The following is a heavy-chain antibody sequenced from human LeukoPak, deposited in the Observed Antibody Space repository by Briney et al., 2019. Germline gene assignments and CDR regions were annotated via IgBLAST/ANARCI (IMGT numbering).Heavy chain of an antibody. Sequence: ASVKVSCKASGYTFTSYGISWVRQAPGQGLEWMGWISAYKGNTNYAQKLQGRVTMTTDTSTSTAYMELRSLRSDDTAVYYRARVVVAATADAFDIWGQGTMVTVSS. CDR3: ARVVVAATADAFDI. J-gene: IGHJ3*02. CDR1: GYTFTSYG. V-gene: IGHV1-18*01. D-gene: IGHD2-15*01. CDR2: ISAYKGNT.